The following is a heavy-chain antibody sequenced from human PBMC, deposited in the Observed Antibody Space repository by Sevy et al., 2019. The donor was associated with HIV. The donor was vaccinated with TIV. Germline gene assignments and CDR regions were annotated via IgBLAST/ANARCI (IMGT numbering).Heavy chain of an antibody. V-gene: IGHV3-49*04. CDR2: LKSDVYGGTV. CDR3: TRWKAAQSIFDY. J-gene: IGHJ4*02. D-gene: IGHD6-13*01. Sequence: GGSLRLSCTASGFTFGDYCMSWVRQAPGKGLEWVAFLKSDVYGGTVDHAASVRGRFVISMDDSKTLSYLQMNDLKAEDTGVYYCTRWKAAQSIFDYWGQGALVTVSS. CDR1: GFTFGDYC.